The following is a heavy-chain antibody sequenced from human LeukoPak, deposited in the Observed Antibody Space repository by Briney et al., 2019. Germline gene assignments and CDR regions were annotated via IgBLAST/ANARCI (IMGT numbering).Heavy chain of an antibody. V-gene: IGHV3-23*01. CDR1: GLTFSSYA. CDR2: ISGSGGST. CDR3: ARRRSMVRGLYGMDV. Sequence: PGGSLRLSCAVSGLTFSSYAMSWVRQAPGKGLEWVSAISGSGGSTYYADSVKGRFTISRDNSKNTLYLQMNSLRAEDTAVYYCARRRSMVRGLYGMDVWGQGTTVTVSS. D-gene: IGHD3-10*01. J-gene: IGHJ6*02.